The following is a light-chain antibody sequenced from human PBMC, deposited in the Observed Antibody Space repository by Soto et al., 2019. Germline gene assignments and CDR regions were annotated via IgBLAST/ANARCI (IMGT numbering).Light chain of an antibody. V-gene: IGKV1-9*01. Sequence: IHFTHTPSSLSSSLVDRVTITCRASQGISSFLAWYQQKPGKAPKLLIYAASSLQSGVPSRFSGSGFGTDFTLTITSLQPEDFATYYCQQVESYPSTFGGGTKV. CDR1: QGISSF. CDR2: AAS. J-gene: IGKJ4*01. CDR3: QQVESYPST.